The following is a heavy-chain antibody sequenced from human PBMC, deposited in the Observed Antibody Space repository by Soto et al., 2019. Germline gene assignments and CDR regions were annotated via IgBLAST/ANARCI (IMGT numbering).Heavy chain of an antibody. CDR3: ARGGYTYGYGLDY. J-gene: IGHJ4*02. CDR1: GYTFTAYY. Sequence: QVQLVQSGAEVKKLGASVKVSCKASGYTFTAYYIHWVRQAPGQGLEWVGWINPNSGDTNYAQRFQGWVTMTGDTSVSTAYMDLTRLRSDDTAXXXCARGGYTYGYGLDYWGQGTLVTVSS. D-gene: IGHD5-18*01. V-gene: IGHV1-2*04. CDR2: INPNSGDT.